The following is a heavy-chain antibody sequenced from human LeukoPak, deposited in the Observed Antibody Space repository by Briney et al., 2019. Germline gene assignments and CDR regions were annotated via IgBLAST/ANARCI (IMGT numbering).Heavy chain of an antibody. D-gene: IGHD3-3*01. CDR3: ARGYDFWSGYEAFDI. Sequence: PSETLSLTCTVSGGSISSYYWSWIRQPPGKGLEWIGYICYSGSTNYNPSLKSRVTISVDTSKNQFSLKLSSVTAADTAVYYCARGYDFWSGYEAFDIWGQGTMVTVSS. J-gene: IGHJ3*02. CDR1: GGSISSYY. V-gene: IGHV4-59*01. CDR2: ICYSGST.